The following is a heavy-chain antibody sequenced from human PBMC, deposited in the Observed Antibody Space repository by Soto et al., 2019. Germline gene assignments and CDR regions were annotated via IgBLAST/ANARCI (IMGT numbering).Heavy chain of an antibody. CDR3: ASYSGSYYTTFDY. CDR1: GFIFRDWF. V-gene: IGHV3-11*01. D-gene: IGHD3-10*01. Sequence: GSLRLSCAASGFIFRDWFMSWIRQAPGKGLEWISYISKDSGRATRYADSVKGRFTISRDNAKNSLFLQMNNLTVEDTAVYYCASYSGSYYTTFDYWGQGILVTVFS. J-gene: IGHJ4*02. CDR2: ISKDSGRAT.